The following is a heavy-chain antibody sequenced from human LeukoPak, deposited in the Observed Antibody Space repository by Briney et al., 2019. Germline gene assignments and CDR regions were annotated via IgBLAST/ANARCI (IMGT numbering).Heavy chain of an antibody. Sequence: ASVKVSCKASGYTFTSYGISWVRQAPGQGLEWMGWISAYNGNTNYAQKFQGRVTMTTDTMTTDTSTSTVYMELRSLGSDDTAVYYCARGLRREYNSGWYMHYFDYWGQGTLVTVSS. D-gene: IGHD6-19*01. J-gene: IGHJ4*02. CDR1: GYTFTSYG. CDR3: ARGLRREYNSGWYMHYFDY. V-gene: IGHV1-18*01. CDR2: ISAYNGNT.